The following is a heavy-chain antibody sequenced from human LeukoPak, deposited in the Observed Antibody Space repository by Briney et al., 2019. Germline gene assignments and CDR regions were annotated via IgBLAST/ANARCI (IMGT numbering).Heavy chain of an antibody. CDR2: IYHSGST. D-gene: IGHD3-10*01. CDR3: ARNIKGSGNYWGSYFDY. Sequence: SETLSLTCAVSGGSISSSNWWSWVRQPLGKGLEWIGEIYHSGSTTNNPSLKSRVTMSIDESKNHFSLNLSSVTAADTAVYYCARNIKGSGNYWGSYFDYWGQGSLVTVSS. CDR1: GGSISSSNW. V-gene: IGHV4-4*02. J-gene: IGHJ4*02.